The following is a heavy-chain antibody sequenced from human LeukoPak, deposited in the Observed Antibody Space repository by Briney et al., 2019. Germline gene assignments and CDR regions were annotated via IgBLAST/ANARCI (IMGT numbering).Heavy chain of an antibody. D-gene: IGHD6-19*01. CDR3: AKILAVAGRLWYFDL. J-gene: IGHJ2*01. CDR2: ISWNSGSI. CDR1: GFTFDDYA. Sequence: PGGPLRLSCAASGFTFDDYAMHWGRHAPGKGLEWVSGISWNSGSIVYADSVKGRFTISRDNAKNSLYLQMNSLRAEDMALYYCAKILAVAGRLWYFDLWGRGTLVTVSS. V-gene: IGHV3-9*03.